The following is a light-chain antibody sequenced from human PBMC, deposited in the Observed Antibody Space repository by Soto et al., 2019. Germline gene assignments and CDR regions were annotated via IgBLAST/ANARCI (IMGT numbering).Light chain of an antibody. Sequence: AIRMTQSPSSLSASTGDRVTITCRASQGISSYLAWYQQKPGKAPKLLIYAASTLQSGVPSRFSGSGSGTDFPLTISCLQSEDFATYYCQQYYSYLWTFGQGTKVEIK. V-gene: IGKV1-8*01. CDR1: QGISSY. CDR2: AAS. J-gene: IGKJ1*01. CDR3: QQYYSYLWT.